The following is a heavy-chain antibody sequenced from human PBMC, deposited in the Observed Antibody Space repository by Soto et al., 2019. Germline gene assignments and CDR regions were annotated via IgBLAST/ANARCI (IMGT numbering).Heavy chain of an antibody. J-gene: IGHJ6*02. Sequence: QVQLAQSGAVVQKPGSSVKVSCRASGGTFSTYGVNWLRRAPGQGLEWMGRILPIPGPRSYAQKFQGRVSISADESTGTAYMSLSSLNSEDTAVYYCAGSPLYFGGDGMDGWGQGSTVTVSS. CDR3: AGSPLYFGGDGMDG. V-gene: IGHV1-69*11. CDR1: GGTFSTYG. D-gene: IGHD3-10*01. CDR2: ILPIPGPR.